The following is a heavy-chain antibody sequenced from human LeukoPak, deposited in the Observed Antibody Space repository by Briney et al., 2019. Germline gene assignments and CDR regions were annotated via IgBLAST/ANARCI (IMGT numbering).Heavy chain of an antibody. D-gene: IGHD5/OR15-5a*01. J-gene: IGHJ2*01. CDR3: AKDYSVSNWCFDL. V-gene: IGHV3-23*01. CDR1: GFTFDDYA. Sequence: PGGSLRLSCAASGFTFDDYAMHWVRQAPGKGLEWVSTISGAGDNTKYADSVTGRFTISRDNSKNTLYLQMNSLRAEDTAVYYCAKDYSVSNWCFDLWGRGTLVTVSS. CDR2: ISGAGDNT.